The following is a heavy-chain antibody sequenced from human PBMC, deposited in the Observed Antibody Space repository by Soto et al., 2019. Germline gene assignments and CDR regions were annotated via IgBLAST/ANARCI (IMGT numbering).Heavy chain of an antibody. CDR3: AKAGGLPVPAAMPNYYYYYMDV. CDR2: ISWNSGSI. Sequence: PGGSLRLSCAASGFTFDGYAMHWVRQAPGKGLEWVSGISWNSGSIGYADSVKGRFTISRDNAKNSLYLQMNSLRAEDTALYYWAKAGGLPVPAAMPNYYYYYMDVWGKGTTVTVSS. J-gene: IGHJ6*03. D-gene: IGHD2-2*01. V-gene: IGHV3-9*01. CDR1: GFTFDGYA.